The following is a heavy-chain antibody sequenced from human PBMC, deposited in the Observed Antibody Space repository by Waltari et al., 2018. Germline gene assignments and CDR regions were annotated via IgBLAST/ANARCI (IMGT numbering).Heavy chain of an antibody. CDR3: ARKPRVWSGSNWYFDL. J-gene: IGHJ2*01. CDR2: INHSGST. V-gene: IGHV4-34*01. Sequence: QVQLQQWGAGLLKPSETLSLTCAVYGGSFSGYYWRWIRQPPGKGLEWIGEINHSGSTNYNPSLKSRVTISVDTSKNQFSLKLSSVTAADTAVYYCARKPRVWSGSNWYFDLWGRGTLVTVSS. CDR1: GGSFSGYY. D-gene: IGHD3-3*01.